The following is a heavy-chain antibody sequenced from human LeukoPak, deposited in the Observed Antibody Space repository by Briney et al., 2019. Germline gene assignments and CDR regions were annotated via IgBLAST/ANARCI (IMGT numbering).Heavy chain of an antibody. V-gene: IGHV3-66*01. CDR1: GFTFSSYA. D-gene: IGHD6-13*01. J-gene: IGHJ4*02. CDR3: ARDGIPYSRDYFGY. Sequence: GGSLRLSCAASGFTFSSYAMSWVRQAPGKGLEWVSVIYSGGSTYYADSVKGRFTISRDNSKNTLYLQMNSLRAEDTAVYYCARDGIPYSRDYFGYWGQGTLVTVSS. CDR2: IYSGGST.